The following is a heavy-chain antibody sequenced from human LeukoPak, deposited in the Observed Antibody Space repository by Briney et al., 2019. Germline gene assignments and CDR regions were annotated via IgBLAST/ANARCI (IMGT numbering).Heavy chain of an antibody. CDR2: IYQSGST. Sequence: SETLSLTCAVSGYSISSNYYWGWIRQPPGKGLEWIGSIYQSGSTYYNPSLKSRVTISVDTSKNQFSLKLSSVTAADTAVYYCARATSSYWYFDLWGRGTLVTVSS. V-gene: IGHV4-38-2*01. J-gene: IGHJ2*01. CDR3: ARATSSYWYFDL. D-gene: IGHD6-13*01. CDR1: GYSISSNYY.